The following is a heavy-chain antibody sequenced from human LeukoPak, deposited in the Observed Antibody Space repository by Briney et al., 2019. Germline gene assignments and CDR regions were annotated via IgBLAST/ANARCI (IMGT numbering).Heavy chain of an antibody. CDR2: ISGSGGST. CDR3: AKDQSPRITMVRGVIGAFDI. D-gene: IGHD3-10*01. Sequence: SGGSLRLSCAASGFTFSSYGMSWVRQAPGKGLEWVSAISGSGGSTYYADSVKGRFTISRDNSKNTLYLQMNSLRAEDTAVYYCAKDQSPRITMVRGVIGAFDIWGQGTMVTVS. V-gene: IGHV3-23*01. CDR1: GFTFSSYG. J-gene: IGHJ3*02.